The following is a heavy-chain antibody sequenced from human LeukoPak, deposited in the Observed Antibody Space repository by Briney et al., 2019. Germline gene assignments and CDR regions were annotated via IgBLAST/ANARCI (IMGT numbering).Heavy chain of an antibody. J-gene: IGHJ4*02. CDR2: ISGSGGGA. V-gene: IGHV3-23*01. D-gene: IGHD3-10*01. CDR3: AKRGVVIRVFLVGFHKEAYYFDS. Sequence: AGGSLRLSCAVSGITLSNYGMSWVRQAPGKGLEWVAGISGSGGGAQYADSVKGRFTISRDNAKNRLYLHMNSLRAEDAAMYFCAKRGVVIRVFLVGFHKEAYYFDSWGQGVLVIVSS. CDR1: GITLSNYG.